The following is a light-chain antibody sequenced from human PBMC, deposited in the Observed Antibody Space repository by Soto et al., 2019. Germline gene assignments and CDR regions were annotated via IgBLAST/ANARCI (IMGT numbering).Light chain of an antibody. J-gene: IGKJ2*01. Sequence: DIPMTQSPSTLSASVGDRVTITCRASQRIGIWLAWYQQKPGKAPKLLSYKASSLKSEVPSRVSGSGFGTDFTLNISSLQPDDFATYYCQPYDSYVTLGQGTKLEIK. CDR2: KAS. CDR3: QPYDSYVT. CDR1: QRIGIW. V-gene: IGKV1-5*03.